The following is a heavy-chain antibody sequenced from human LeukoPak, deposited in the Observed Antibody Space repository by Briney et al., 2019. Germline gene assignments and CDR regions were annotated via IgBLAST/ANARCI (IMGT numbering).Heavy chain of an antibody. CDR2: ITDNGGTT. J-gene: IGHJ4*02. CDR3: AKRFSWIDY. V-gene: IGHV3-23*01. Sequence: GGSLRLSCEASGFTFTSFAMSWIRQAPGKGLEWVSSITDNGGTTYYADSVKGRFTISRDNYKSTVYLQMNSLRAEDTAVYYCAKRFSWIDYWSQGTLVTVSS. D-gene: IGHD6-13*01. CDR1: GFTFTSFA.